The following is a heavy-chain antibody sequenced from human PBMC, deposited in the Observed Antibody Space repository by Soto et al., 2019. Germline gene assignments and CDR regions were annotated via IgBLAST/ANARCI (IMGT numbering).Heavy chain of an antibody. D-gene: IGHD6-19*01. CDR3: ARAVAVAADFDY. J-gene: IGHJ4*02. V-gene: IGHV1-46*01. CDR1: GYTFTSYY. CDR2: INPSGGYT. Sequence: ASVKVSCKASGYTFTSYYMNWVRQAPGQGLEWLGIINPSGGYTTYAQRFLGRVTITSDTSASTVHMELGSLRSEDTAVYYCARAVAVAADFDYWGQGTLVTVSS.